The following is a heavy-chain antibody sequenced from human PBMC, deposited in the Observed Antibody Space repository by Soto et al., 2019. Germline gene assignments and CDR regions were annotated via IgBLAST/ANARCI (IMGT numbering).Heavy chain of an antibody. V-gene: IGHV3-33*01. Sequence: GGSLRLSCAASGFTFSSYGMHWVRQAPGKGLEWVAVIWYDGSNKYYADSVKGRFTISRDNSKNTLYLQMNSLRAEDTAVYYCARDRSPPAIKSERMARNYYYYYGMDVWGQGTTVTVSS. CDR2: IWYDGSNK. CDR3: ARDRSPPAIKSERMARNYYYYYGMDV. CDR1: GFTFSSYG. D-gene: IGHD2-21*01. J-gene: IGHJ6*02.